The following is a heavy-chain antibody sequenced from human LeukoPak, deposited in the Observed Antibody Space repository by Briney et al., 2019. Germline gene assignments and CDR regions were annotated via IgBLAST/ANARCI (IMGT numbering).Heavy chain of an antibody. V-gene: IGHV3-48*01. J-gene: IGHJ4*02. CDR1: GFTFSSYS. D-gene: IGHD1-26*01. CDR2: VSSSSNTI. CDR3: ARDRGSYSRYFDY. Sequence: GGSLRPSCAASGFTFSSYSMSWVRQVPGKGLEWVSYVSSSSNTIYYADSVKGRFTISRDNAKNSLYLQMNSLRAEDTAVYYCARDRGSYSRYFDYWGQGTLVTVSS.